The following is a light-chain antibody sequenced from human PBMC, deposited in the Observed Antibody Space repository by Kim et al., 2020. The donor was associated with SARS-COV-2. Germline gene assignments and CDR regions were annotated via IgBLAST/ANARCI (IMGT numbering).Light chain of an antibody. J-gene: IGKJ4*01. CDR2: DAS. Sequence: ACVGDRVTHTRPARQNICNYLKWDRRKPGGDPKLLIYDASNLETGVPSRFSGGGSGTDFTFTISGLQPEDIAPYYCLQYDNLPLTFGGGTKVDIK. CDR1: QNICNY. CDR3: LQYDNLPLT. V-gene: IGKV1-33*01.